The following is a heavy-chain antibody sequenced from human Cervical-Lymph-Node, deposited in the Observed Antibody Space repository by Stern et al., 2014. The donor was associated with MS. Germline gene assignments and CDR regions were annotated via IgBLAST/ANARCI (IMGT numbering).Heavy chain of an antibody. CDR3: ARVSNSGYYGDY. CDR1: GYTFTNNA. CDR2: INSIPGNP. V-gene: IGHV7-4-1*02. D-gene: IGHD3-22*01. J-gene: IGHJ4*02. Sequence: VQLVESGSEGKKPGASVKVSCKTSGYTFTNNAMTWVRQAPGQGLEWMGWINSIPGNPTYAQGFTGRFVFSFCTSVSTAYLQISSLKAEDTAVYYCARVSNSGYYGDYWGQGTLVTVSS.